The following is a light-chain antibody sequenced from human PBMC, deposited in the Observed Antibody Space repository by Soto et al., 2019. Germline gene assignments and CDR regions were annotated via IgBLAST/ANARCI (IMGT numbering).Light chain of an antibody. J-gene: IGKJ2*01. CDR3: QQYSDWYT. Sequence: EIVVTQSPATLSVSPGERVTLSCRASQSISSNLAWYQQKPGQAPSLLIYGASTRATGIPARFSGSGSGTEFTLTISSLQSEDFAVYYCQQYSDWYTFGQGTKLEIK. CDR1: QSISSN. V-gene: IGKV3-15*01. CDR2: GAS.